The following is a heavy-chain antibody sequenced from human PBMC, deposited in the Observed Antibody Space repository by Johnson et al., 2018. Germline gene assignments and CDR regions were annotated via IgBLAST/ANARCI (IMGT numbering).Heavy chain of an antibody. CDR1: GFTV. CDR2: IGTAGDT. Sequence: VQLVQSGGGLVQPGGSLRLSCAASGFTVWVRQAPGKGLEWVSAIGTAGDTYYPGSVKGRFTISRENAKNTLYLQMNSLRAEDTAVYYCARGAYYDSSGLLNMDVWGKGTTVTVSS. J-gene: IGHJ6*03. D-gene: IGHD3-22*01. V-gene: IGHV3-13*01. CDR3: ARGAYYDSSGLLNMDV.